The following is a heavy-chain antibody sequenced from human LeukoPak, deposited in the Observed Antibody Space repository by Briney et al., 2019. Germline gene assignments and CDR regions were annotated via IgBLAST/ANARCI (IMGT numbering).Heavy chain of an antibody. J-gene: IGHJ4*02. CDR3: AKDKYHDSSGTFDY. CDR1: VFTFSSYA. Sequence: GGSLRLSCATSVFTFSSYAMSWVRQAPGKGLEWVSSISGRGANTHYADSVKGRFTISGDYSKNTLNLQMNSLRAEDTAVYYCAKDKYHDSSGTFDYWGQGTLVTVSS. CDR2: ISGRGANT. D-gene: IGHD3-22*01. V-gene: IGHV3-23*01.